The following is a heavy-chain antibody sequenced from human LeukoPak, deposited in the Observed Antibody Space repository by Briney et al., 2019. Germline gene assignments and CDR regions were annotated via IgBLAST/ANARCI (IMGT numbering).Heavy chain of an antibody. CDR2: IKQAGSEK. V-gene: IGHV3-7*01. J-gene: IGHJ4*02. D-gene: IGHD3-22*01. CDR3: ASTIDYYDSSYFDY. Sequence: GGSLRLSCAASGFTSSSYWMSWVRQAPGKGLEWVANIKQAGSEKYYVDSVKGRFTISRDNAKNSLYLQMNSLRAEDTAVYYCASTIDYYDSSYFDYWGQGTLVTVSS. CDR1: GFTSSSYW.